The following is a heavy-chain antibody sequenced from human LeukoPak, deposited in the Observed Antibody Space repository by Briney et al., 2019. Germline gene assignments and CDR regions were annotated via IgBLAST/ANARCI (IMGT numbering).Heavy chain of an antibody. D-gene: IGHD4-11*01. V-gene: IGHV4-34*01. Sequence: SETLSLTCAVYGGSFSGYYWSWIRQPPGKGLEWIGEINHSGSTNYNPSLKSRVTISVDTSKNQFSLKLSSVTAADTAVYYCARGWDDYPNWFDPWGQGTLVTVSS. CDR3: ARGWDDYPNWFDP. J-gene: IGHJ5*02. CDR1: GGSFSGYY. CDR2: INHSGST.